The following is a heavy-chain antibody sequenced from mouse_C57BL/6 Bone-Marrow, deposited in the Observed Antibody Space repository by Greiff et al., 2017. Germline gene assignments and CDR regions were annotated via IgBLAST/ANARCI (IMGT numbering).Heavy chain of an antibody. D-gene: IGHD2-3*01. J-gene: IGHJ3*01. Sequence: EVQRVESGGGLVKPGGSLKLSCAASGFTFSSYAMSWVRQTPEKRLEWVATISDGGSYTYYPDNVKGRFTISRDNAKNNLYLQMSHLKSEGTAMYYCARGNGYYVAWFAYWGQGTLVTVSA. CDR2: ISDGGSYT. V-gene: IGHV5-4*01. CDR3: ARGNGYYVAWFAY. CDR1: GFTFSSYA.